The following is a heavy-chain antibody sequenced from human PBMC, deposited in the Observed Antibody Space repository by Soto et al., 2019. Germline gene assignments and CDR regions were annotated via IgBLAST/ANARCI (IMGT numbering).Heavy chain of an antibody. D-gene: IGHD6-19*01. J-gene: IGHJ5*02. CDR2: IYYSGST. V-gene: IGHV4-61*01. CDR1: GGSVSSGSYY. Sequence: SETLSLTCTVSGGSVSSGSYYWSWIRQPPGKGLEWIGYIYYSGSTNYNPSLKSRVTISVDTSKNQFSLKLSSVTAADTAVYYCARDGAVAGNWFDPWGQGTLVTVSS. CDR3: ARDGAVAGNWFDP.